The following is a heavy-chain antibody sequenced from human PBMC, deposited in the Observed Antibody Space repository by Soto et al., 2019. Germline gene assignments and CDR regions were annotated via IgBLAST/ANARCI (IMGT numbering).Heavy chain of an antibody. CDR1: GFTFDDNA. CDR3: AISQDRGGRTTFIY. Sequence: GGSLRLSCAVSGFTFDDNAMHWVRQAPEKGLEWVSGINWKSDIGYADSVKGRFTISRDNAENSLYLQMNSPRAEDTALYYCAISQDRGGRTTFIYWGQGTQVTVSS. D-gene: IGHD3-16*01. V-gene: IGHV3-9*01. CDR2: INWKSDI. J-gene: IGHJ4*02.